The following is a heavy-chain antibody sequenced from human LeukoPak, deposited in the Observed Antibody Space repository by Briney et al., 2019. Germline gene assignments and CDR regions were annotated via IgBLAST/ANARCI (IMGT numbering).Heavy chain of an antibody. Sequence: SETLSLTCAVYGGSFSGYYWGWIRQPPGKGLEWIGSIYHSGSTYYNPSLKSRVTISVDTSKNQFSLKLSSVTAADTAVYYCGGVNSGYDSSDVWGKGATVTVSS. CDR1: GGSFSGYY. V-gene: IGHV4-38-2*01. J-gene: IGHJ6*04. D-gene: IGHD5-12*01. CDR3: GGVNSGYDSSDV. CDR2: IYHSGST.